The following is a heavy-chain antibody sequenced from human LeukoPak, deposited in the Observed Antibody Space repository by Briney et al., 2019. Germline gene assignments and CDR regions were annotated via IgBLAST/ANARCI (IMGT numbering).Heavy chain of an antibody. CDR2: IYYSGST. D-gene: IGHD2-15*01. V-gene: IGHV4-59*12. CDR3: ARVRGGLLDY. CDR1: GGSISSYY. Sequence: PSETLSLTCTVSGGSISSYYWSWIRQPPGKGLEWIGYIYYSGSTNYNPSLKSRVTISVDRSKNQFSLKLSSVTAADTAVYYCARVRGGLLDYWGQGTLVTVSS. J-gene: IGHJ4*02.